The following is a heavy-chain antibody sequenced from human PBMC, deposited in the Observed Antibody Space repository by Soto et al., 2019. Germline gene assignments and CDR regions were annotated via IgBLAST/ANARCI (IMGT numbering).Heavy chain of an antibody. CDR2: IYTSGST. J-gene: IGHJ4*02. CDR3: ARTVGAAYYFDF. Sequence: QVQLQESGPGLVKPSETLSLTCTVSGDSMTKYYWSWIRQPAGKGLEWIGRIYTSGSTNYNPSLKSRVTMSIDTSNNHFALKLKSVTAEDTAVYYCARTVGAAYYFDFWGQGALVTVSS. D-gene: IGHD1-26*01. V-gene: IGHV4-4*07. CDR1: GDSMTKYY.